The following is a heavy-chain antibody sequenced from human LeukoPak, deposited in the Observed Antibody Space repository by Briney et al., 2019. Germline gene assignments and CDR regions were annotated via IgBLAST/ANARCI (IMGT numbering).Heavy chain of an antibody. V-gene: IGHV4-61*08. Sequence: SETLSLTSSVSGGSVSSGDHYWTWIRQSPGKGLEWIGYIYYTGSTNYNPSLKSRVTISVDTSKNQFSLKLSSVTAADTAVYYCGRDGRLGARYRSVGGFDPWGQGTLVTVSS. CDR3: GRDGRLGARYRSVGGFDP. CDR1: GGSVSSGDHY. CDR2: IYYTGST. D-gene: IGHD1-1*01. J-gene: IGHJ5*02.